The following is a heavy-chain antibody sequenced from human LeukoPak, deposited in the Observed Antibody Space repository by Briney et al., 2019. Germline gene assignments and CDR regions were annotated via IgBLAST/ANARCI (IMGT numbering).Heavy chain of an antibody. CDR2: IKQDGSEK. Sequence: GGSLRLSCAASGFTFSSYWMSWVRQAPGKGLEWVANIKQDGSEKYYVDCVKGRFTISRDNAKNSLYLQMNSLRAEDTAVYYCARGDYGAPSYYFDYWGQGTLVTVSS. CDR3: ARGDYGAPSYYFDY. D-gene: IGHD4-17*01. V-gene: IGHV3-7*01. J-gene: IGHJ4*02. CDR1: GFTFSSYW.